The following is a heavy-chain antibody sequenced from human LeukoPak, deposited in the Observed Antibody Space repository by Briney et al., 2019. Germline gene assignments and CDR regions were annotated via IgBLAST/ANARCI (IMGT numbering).Heavy chain of an antibody. CDR2: ISSSSSTI. V-gene: IGHV3-11*04. CDR1: EITFSDYY. CDR3: ARELRMTTDY. Sequence: GGSLRLSCAASEITFSDYYMTWVRQAPGKGLEWLSYISSSSSTIYYADSVEGRFTISRDNAKNSLYLQMNSLRAEDTAVYYCARELRMTTDYWGQGTLVTVSS. D-gene: IGHD4-11*01. J-gene: IGHJ4*02.